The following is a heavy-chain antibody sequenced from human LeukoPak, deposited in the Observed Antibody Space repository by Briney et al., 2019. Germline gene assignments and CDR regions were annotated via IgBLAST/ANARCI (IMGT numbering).Heavy chain of an antibody. Sequence: SETLSLTCTVSGGSISSYYWSWIRQPPGKGLEWIGYIYYSGSTNYNPSLKSRVTISVDTSKNQFSLKLSSVTAADTAVYYCASSRMAVAGTGWFDPWGQGTLVTVSS. D-gene: IGHD6-19*01. CDR2: IYYSGST. J-gene: IGHJ5*02. CDR1: GGSISSYY. V-gene: IGHV4-59*01. CDR3: ASSRMAVAGTGWFDP.